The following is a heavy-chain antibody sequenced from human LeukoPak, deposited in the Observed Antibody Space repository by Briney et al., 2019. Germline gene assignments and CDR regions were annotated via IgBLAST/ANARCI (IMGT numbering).Heavy chain of an antibody. CDR2: ITGSGRGT. J-gene: IGHJ3*01. D-gene: IGHD4-17*01. CDR1: GFTLSRYA. Sequence: GGSLRLSCTASGFTLSRYAMIWVRQAPEKGLEWVSAITGSGRGTYYADSVKGRFTISRDNSKNTLYLQMNTLRAEDTAVYYCAKDPNGDYIGAFDFWGQGTMVTVSS. V-gene: IGHV3-23*01. CDR3: AKDPNGDYIGAFDF.